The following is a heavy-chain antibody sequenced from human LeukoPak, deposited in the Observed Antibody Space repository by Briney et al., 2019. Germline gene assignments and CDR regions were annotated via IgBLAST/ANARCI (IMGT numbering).Heavy chain of an antibody. CDR2: ISSSGSSI. CDR1: GFTFSSYE. Sequence: PGGSLRLSCAASGFTFSSYEMNWVRQAPGKGLEWISYISSSGSSIYYVDSVKGRFTISRDNAKNSLYLQMNSLRAEDTAVYYCARDNSDPRTYFDDWGQGTLVTVSS. V-gene: IGHV3-48*03. CDR3: ARDNSDPRTYFDD. J-gene: IGHJ4*02. D-gene: IGHD2-21*02.